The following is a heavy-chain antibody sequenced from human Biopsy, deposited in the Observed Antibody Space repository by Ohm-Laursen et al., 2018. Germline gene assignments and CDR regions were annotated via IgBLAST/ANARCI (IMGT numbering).Heavy chain of an antibody. CDR2: IFYRGST. V-gene: IGHV4-39*01. D-gene: IGHD3-22*01. CDR3: ARDYDTSSYYYVS. J-gene: IGHJ5*02. CDR1: GGSISNNNYY. Sequence: SDTLSLTCTVSGGSISNNNYYWGWIRQPPGKGLEWIGSIFYRGSTHYKPSLKSRVNISVDTSKNQFSLKLNSVTAADTAVYYCARDYDTSSYYYVSWGQGTLVTVSS.